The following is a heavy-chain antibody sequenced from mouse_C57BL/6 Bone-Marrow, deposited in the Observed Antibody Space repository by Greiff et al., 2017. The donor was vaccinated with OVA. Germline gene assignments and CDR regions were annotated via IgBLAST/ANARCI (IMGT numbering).Heavy chain of an antibody. D-gene: IGHD2-12*01. Sequence: VKLMESGGGLVQPGGSLKLSCAASGFTFSDYYMYWVRQTPEKRLEWVAYISNGGGSTYYPDTVKGRFTISRDNAKNTLYLQMSRLKSEDTAMYYCARHIPYYIPYWYFDVWGTGTTVTVSS. CDR2: ISNGGGST. V-gene: IGHV5-12*01. CDR3: ARHIPYYIPYWYFDV. J-gene: IGHJ1*03. CDR1: GFTFSDYY.